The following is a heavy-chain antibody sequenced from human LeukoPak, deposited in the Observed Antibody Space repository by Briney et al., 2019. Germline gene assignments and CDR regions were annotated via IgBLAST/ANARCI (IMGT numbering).Heavy chain of an antibody. Sequence: SETLSLTCTVSGGSISSYYWSWIRQPPGKGLEWIGEINHSGSTNYNPSLKSRVTISVDTSKNQFSLKLSSVTAADTAVYYCARGSVTNYYYMDVWGKGTTVTVSS. J-gene: IGHJ6*03. D-gene: IGHD4-11*01. CDR1: GGSISSYY. CDR3: ARGSVTNYYYMDV. V-gene: IGHV4-34*01. CDR2: INHSGST.